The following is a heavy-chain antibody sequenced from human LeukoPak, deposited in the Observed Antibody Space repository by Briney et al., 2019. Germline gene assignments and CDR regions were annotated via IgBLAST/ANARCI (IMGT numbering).Heavy chain of an antibody. CDR1: GFTFSSYE. CDR2: ITSSGSTI. Sequence: PGGSLRLSCAASGFTFSSYEMNWVRQAPGKGLEWVSYITSSGSTIYYADSVKGRFTISRDNAKNSLYLQMNSLRAEDTAVYYCARENYDFWSGQPVDAFDIWGQGTMVTVSS. D-gene: IGHD3-3*01. J-gene: IGHJ3*02. CDR3: ARENYDFWSGQPVDAFDI. V-gene: IGHV3-48*03.